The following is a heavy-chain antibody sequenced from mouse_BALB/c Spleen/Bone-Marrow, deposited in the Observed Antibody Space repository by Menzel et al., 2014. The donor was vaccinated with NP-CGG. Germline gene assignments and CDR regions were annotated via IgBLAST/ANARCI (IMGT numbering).Heavy chain of an antibody. D-gene: IGHD4-1*01. CDR3: ATGTYYFDY. CDR2: INPSTGYT. CDR1: GYTFTSYW. Sequence: QVPLRQPGAELATPGASVKMSCKASGYTFTSYWMHWVKQRPGQGLEWIGYINPSTGYTEYNQKFKDKATLTADKSSSTAYMQLSSLTSEDSAVYYCATGTYYFDYWGQGTTLTVSS. V-gene: IGHV1-4*01. J-gene: IGHJ2*01.